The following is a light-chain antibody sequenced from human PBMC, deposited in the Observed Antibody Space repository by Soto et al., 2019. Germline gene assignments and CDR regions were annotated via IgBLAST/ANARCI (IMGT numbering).Light chain of an antibody. Sequence: EIQMTQSPSTLSVSVGGRATLTCRASQDITSNLAWYQQEPGKAPSLLIYAASTLEGGVPARFSGSGSGTDFTLTISSLQPEDFAVYYCQQHNSCPWTFGQGTKVDIK. V-gene: IGKV1-9*01. CDR1: QDITSN. CDR2: AAS. CDR3: QQHNSCPWT. J-gene: IGKJ1*01.